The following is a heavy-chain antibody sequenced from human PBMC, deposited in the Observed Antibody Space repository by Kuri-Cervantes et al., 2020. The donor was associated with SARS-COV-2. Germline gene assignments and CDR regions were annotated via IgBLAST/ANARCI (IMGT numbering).Heavy chain of an antibody. V-gene: IGHV4-61*01. Sequence: GSLRLSCTVSGDSVSSASYYWSWIRQPPGKGLEWIGYIYYSGSTNYNPSLKSRVTISVDTSKNQFSLKLSSVTAADTAVYYCARGAKDLDYWGQGTLVTVSS. CDR3: ARGAKDLDY. CDR2: IYYSGST. J-gene: IGHJ4*02. CDR1: GDSVSSASYY.